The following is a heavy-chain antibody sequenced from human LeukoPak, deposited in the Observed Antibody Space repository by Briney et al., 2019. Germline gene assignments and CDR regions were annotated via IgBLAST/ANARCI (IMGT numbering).Heavy chain of an antibody. Sequence: GRSLRLSCAASGFTFSSYAMRWVRQAPGKGLEWVAVISYDGSNKYYADSVKGRFTISRDNSKNTLYLQMNSLRAEDTAVYYCARDSESFFIGGGTFDYWGQGTLVTVSS. D-gene: IGHD3-10*01. CDR1: GFTFSSYA. J-gene: IGHJ4*02. CDR3: ARDSESFFIGGGTFDY. V-gene: IGHV3-30-3*01. CDR2: ISYDGSNK.